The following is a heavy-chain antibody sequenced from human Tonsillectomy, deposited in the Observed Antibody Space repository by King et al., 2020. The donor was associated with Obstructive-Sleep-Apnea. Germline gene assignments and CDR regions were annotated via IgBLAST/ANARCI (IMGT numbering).Heavy chain of an antibody. CDR2: FKSKSDGGTI. D-gene: IGHD3-16*01. J-gene: IGHJ1*01. CDR3: PTQIPDEVMPEYFQH. CDR1: GFTFRNAW. Sequence: VQLVESGGGLVKPGGSLRLSCAASGFTFRNAWMNWVRQAPGRGLEWVGRFKSKSDGGTIDYAAPVKGRFTISRQDSKNMLYLQMNSLRTEDTAVYYCPTQIPDEVMPEYFQHWGLDTLVTVSS. V-gene: IGHV3-15*01.